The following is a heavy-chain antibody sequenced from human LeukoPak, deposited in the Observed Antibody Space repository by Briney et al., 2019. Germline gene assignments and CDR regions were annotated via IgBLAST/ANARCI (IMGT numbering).Heavy chain of an antibody. D-gene: IGHD2-2*01. CDR1: GFTFDDYA. V-gene: IGHV3-9*01. J-gene: IGHJ3*02. Sequence: GGSLRLSCAASGFTFDDYAMHWVRQAPGKGLEWVSGISGNSGSIGYADSVKGRFTISRDNAKNSLYLQMNSLRAEDTALYYCAKELGYCSSTSCYGAFGIWGQGTMVTVSS. CDR2: ISGNSGSI. CDR3: AKELGYCSSTSCYGAFGI.